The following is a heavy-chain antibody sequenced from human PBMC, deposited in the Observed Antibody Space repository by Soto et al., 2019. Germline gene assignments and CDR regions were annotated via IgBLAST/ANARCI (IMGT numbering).Heavy chain of an antibody. V-gene: IGHV1-69*12. CDR2: IIPIFSTT. Sequence: QVHLVQSGAEVKKPGSSVKVSCKASGGSFSNHAINWVRQAPGQGLEWMGRIIPIFSTTNYAQKFQGRVTFIADEATVTAYMELSSLKHDETAKYYCAREVAADGTFREDVFDIWGQGTMVTVSS. CDR3: AREVAADGTFREDVFDI. D-gene: IGHD6-13*01. J-gene: IGHJ3*02. CDR1: GGSFSNHA.